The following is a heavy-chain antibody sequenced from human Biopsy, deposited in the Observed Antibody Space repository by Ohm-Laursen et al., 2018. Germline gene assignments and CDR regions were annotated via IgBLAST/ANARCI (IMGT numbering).Heavy chain of an antibody. CDR2: LDWGDAK. CDR1: GFSVNTRGMS. J-gene: IGHJ6*02. D-gene: IGHD2-21*01. Sequence: TQTLTLTCTLSGFSVNTRGMSVTWIRQPPGKPLEWLARLDWGDAKFYSASLKSRLTISKGTSGNHVVLTLSDVDPVDTGTYYCARIPIPIFSAALVYRHRRHLQGLDVWGQGTTVIVSS. CDR3: ARIPIPIFSAALVYRHRRHLQGLDV. V-gene: IGHV2-70*16.